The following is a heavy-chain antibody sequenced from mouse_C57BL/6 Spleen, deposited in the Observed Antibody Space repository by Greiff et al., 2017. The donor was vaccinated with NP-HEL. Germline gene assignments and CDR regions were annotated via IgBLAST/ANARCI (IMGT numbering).Heavy chain of an antibody. D-gene: IGHD1-1*01. Sequence: EVKLMESGGGLVQPKGSLKLSCAASGFSFNTYAMNWVRQAPGKGLEWVARIRSKSNNYATYYADSVKDRFTISRDDSESMLYLQMNNLKTEDTAMYYCVRDYGSSYGWFAYWGQGTLVTVSA. CDR2: IRSKSNNYAT. CDR3: VRDYGSSYGWFAY. CDR1: GFSFNTYA. J-gene: IGHJ3*01. V-gene: IGHV10-1*01.